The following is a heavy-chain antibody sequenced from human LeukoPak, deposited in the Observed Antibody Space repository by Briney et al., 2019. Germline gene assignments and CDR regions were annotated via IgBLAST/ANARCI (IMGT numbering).Heavy chain of an antibody. D-gene: IGHD3-22*01. Sequence: GGSLRLSCAASGFTSSSYAMSWVRQAPGKGLEWVSGISGSGDKTYYADSVKGRFTISRDNSKNTLYVQVNSLGTEDTAAYYCAKGSYYDSSGSFYFDYWGQGTLVTVSS. V-gene: IGHV3-23*01. J-gene: IGHJ4*02. CDR3: AKGSYYDSSGSFYFDY. CDR1: GFTSSSYA. CDR2: ISGSGDKT.